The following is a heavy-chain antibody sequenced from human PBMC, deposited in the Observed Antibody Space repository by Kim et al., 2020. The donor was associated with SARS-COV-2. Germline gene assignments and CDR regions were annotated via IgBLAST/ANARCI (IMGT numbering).Heavy chain of an antibody. Sequence: GKGRFTISRDNSKNTLYLQMNSLRAEDTAVYYCAKDHDCSSTSCYPFDYWGQGTLVTVSS. J-gene: IGHJ4*02. D-gene: IGHD2-2*01. V-gene: IGHV3-23*01. CDR3: AKDHDCSSTSCYPFDY.